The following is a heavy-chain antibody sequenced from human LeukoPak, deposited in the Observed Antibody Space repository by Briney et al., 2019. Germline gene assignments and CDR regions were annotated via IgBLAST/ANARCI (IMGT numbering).Heavy chain of an antibody. V-gene: IGHV4-4*02. D-gene: IGHD3-22*01. J-gene: IGHJ3*02. CDR2: IYHSGST. CDR3: ARDPYYYDSSGRPSAFDI. Sequence: SGTLSLTCAVSGGSISSSNWWSWVRQPPGKGLEWIGEIYHSGSTNYNPSLKSRVTISVDTSKNQFSLKLSSVTAADTAVYYCARDPYYYDSSGRPSAFDIWGQGTMVTVSS. CDR1: GGSISSSNW.